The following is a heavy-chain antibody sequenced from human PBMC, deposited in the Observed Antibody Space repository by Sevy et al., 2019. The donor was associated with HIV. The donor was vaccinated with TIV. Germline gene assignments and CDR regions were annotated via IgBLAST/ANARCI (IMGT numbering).Heavy chain of an antibody. CDR1: GFTFNRYG. J-gene: IGHJ4*02. Sequence: GSLRLSCAASGFTFNRYGMHWVRQAPGKGLEWVAVMLSHGLIKYYVDSVKGRFTISRDNSKNTLYLQMSSLRAEDTAVYFCAKESGRGWHFDYWVQGTLVTVSS. CDR2: MLSHGLIK. CDR3: AKESGRGWHFDY. D-gene: IGHD6-19*01. V-gene: IGHV3-33*06.